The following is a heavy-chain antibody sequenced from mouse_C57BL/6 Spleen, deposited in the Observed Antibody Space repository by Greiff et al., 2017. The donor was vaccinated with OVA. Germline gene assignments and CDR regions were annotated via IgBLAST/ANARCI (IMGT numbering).Heavy chain of an antibody. CDR1: GYSITSDY. CDR3: ARYNDYDDYFDY. V-gene: IGHV3-8*01. J-gene: IGHJ2*01. Sequence: EVKLMESGPGLAKPSQTLSLTCSVTGYSITSDYWNWIQKFPGNKLEYMGYISYSGSTYYNPSLKSRISITRDTSKNQYYLQLNSVTTEDTATYYCARYNDYDDYFDYWGQGTTLTVSS. D-gene: IGHD2-4*01. CDR2: ISYSGST.